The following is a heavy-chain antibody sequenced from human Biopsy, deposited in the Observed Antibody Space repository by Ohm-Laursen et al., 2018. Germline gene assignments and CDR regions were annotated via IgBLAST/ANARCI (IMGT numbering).Heavy chain of an antibody. CDR2: IPYDGSSQ. V-gene: IGHV3-30*18. J-gene: IGHJ4*02. D-gene: IGHD3-22*01. CDR3: AKSRESSGYYLVD. Sequence: SSLRLSCSASGFPFSSYHIHWVRQAPGKGLEWVAVIPYDGSSQYYVNSVKGRFTISRDNSKNTAYLQMISLGAEDTAVYYCAKSRESSGYYLVDWGQGTLVTVSS. CDR1: GFPFSSYH.